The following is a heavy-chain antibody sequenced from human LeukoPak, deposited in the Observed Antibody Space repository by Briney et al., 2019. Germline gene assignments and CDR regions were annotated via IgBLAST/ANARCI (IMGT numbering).Heavy chain of an antibody. Sequence: PSETLSLTCTVSGGSISSGSYYWSWIRQPPGKGLEWIGYIYYSGSTNYSPSLKSRVTISVDTSKNQFTLKLSSVTAADTAVYYCARGRYGWLPFDYWGQGTLVTVSS. CDR1: GGSISSGSYY. J-gene: IGHJ4*02. D-gene: IGHD3-16*01. CDR3: ARGRYGWLPFDY. CDR2: IYYSGST. V-gene: IGHV4-61*01.